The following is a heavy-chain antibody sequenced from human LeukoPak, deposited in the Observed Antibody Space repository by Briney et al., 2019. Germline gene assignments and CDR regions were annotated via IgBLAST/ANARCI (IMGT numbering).Heavy chain of an antibody. CDR2: ISYDGSNK. V-gene: IGHV3-30*18. CDR3: AKESGGYFDY. D-gene: IGHD1-1*01. Sequence: GGSLRLSCAASGFTFSSYGMHWVRQAPGRGLEWVAVISYDGSNKYYADSVKGRFTISRDNSKNTLYLQMNSLRAEDTAVYYCAKESGGYFDYWGQGTLVTVSS. J-gene: IGHJ4*02. CDR1: GFTFSSYG.